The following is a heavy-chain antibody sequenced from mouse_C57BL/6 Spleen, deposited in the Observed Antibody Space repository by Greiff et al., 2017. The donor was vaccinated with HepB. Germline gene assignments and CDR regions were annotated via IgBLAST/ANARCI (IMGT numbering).Heavy chain of an antibody. D-gene: IGHD2-3*01. J-gene: IGHJ4*01. V-gene: IGHV1-19*01. CDR3: ARYVHDGSCAMDY. CDR2: INPYNGGT. CDR1: GYTFTDYY. Sequence: EVKVVESGPVLVKPGASVKMSCKASGYTFTDYYMNWVKQSHGKSLEWIGVINPYNGGTSYNQKFKGKATLTVDKSSSTAYMELNSLTSEDSAVYYCARYVHDGSCAMDYWGQGTSVTVSS.